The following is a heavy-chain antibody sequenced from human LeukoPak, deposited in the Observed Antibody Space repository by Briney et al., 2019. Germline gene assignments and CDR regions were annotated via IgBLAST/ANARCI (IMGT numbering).Heavy chain of an antibody. CDR1: GFTFSSYD. CDR3: ARDRHLGGFDP. J-gene: IGHJ5*02. D-gene: IGHD3-16*01. Sequence: GGSLRLSCAASGFTFSSYDMHWVRQATGKGLEWVSAVGTAGDTYYPGSVKGRFTISRENAKNSLYLQMNSLRAGDTVVYYCARDRHLGGFDPWGQGTLVTVSP. CDR2: VGTAGDT. V-gene: IGHV3-13*01.